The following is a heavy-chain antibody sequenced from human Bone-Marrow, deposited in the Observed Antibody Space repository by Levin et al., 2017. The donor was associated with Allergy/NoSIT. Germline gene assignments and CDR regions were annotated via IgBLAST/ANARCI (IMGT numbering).Heavy chain of an antibody. CDR1: GYTFATYY. D-gene: IGHD1-26*01. CDR3: ARDSGSYGADY. CDR2: INPSTGGR. J-gene: IGHJ4*02. V-gene: IGHV1-46*01. Sequence: GESLKISCKASGYTFATYYMHWVRQAPGQGLEWMGIINPSTGGRIYAQKFQGRLTLTRDTSTSTDYMELSSLRSDDTAVYYCARDSGSYGADYWGQGALVTVSS.